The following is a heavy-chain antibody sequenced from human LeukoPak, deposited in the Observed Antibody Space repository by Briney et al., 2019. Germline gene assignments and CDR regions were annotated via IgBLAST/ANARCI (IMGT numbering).Heavy chain of an antibody. J-gene: IGHJ6*03. V-gene: IGHV3-66*02. CDR1: GFTVSSNY. Sequence: GGSLRLSCAASGFTVSSNYMSWVRQAPGKGLEWVSVIYSGGSTYYADSVKGRFTISRDNSKNTLYLQMNSLRAEDTAVYCCARLRGYYYYYMDVWGKGTTVTVSS. CDR3: ARLRGYYYYYMDV. D-gene: IGHD3-16*01. CDR2: IYSGGST.